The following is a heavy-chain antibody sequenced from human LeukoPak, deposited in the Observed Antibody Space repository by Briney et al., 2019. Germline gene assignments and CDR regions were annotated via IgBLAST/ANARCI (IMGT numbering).Heavy chain of an antibody. Sequence: ASVKVSCKVSGYTLTELSMHWVRQAPGKGLEWMGGFDPEDGETIYAQKFQGRVTITADESTSTAYMELSSLRSEDTAVYYCARDRGTWAAVNDAFDIWGQGTMVTVSS. CDR1: GYTLTELS. CDR3: ARDRGTWAAVNDAFDI. J-gene: IGHJ3*02. D-gene: IGHD1-1*01. V-gene: IGHV1-24*01. CDR2: FDPEDGET.